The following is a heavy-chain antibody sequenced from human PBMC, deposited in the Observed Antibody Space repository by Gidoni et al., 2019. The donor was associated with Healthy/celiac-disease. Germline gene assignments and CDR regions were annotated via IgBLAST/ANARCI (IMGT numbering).Heavy chain of an antibody. CDR1: RCTFSSYA. V-gene: IGHV3-23*01. CDR3: AKDVGGQNY. J-gene: IGHJ4*02. Sequence: EVQLLEYGGGLVQPGGSLRLSCAAYRCTFSSYAMSWVRQARGKGLEWVSAISGSGVSTYYADSVKGRFTISRDNSKNTLYLQMNSQRAEDTAVYYCAKDVGGQNYWGQGTLVTVSS. CDR2: ISGSGVST. D-gene: IGHD1-26*01.